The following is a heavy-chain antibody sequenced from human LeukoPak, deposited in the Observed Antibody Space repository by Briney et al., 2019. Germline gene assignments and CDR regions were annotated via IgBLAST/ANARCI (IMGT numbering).Heavy chain of an antibody. Sequence: GGSLRLSCAASGFTFTNYALSWVRQAPGKGLERVSTVSGSAYSTYYADSVKGRFTVFRDNSKNTVDLQMNSLRAEDTAVYYCARYSLSSSKYYYYYMDVWGKGTTVTVSS. J-gene: IGHJ6*03. CDR2: VSGSAYST. CDR1: GFTFTNYA. D-gene: IGHD5/OR15-5a*01. V-gene: IGHV3-23*01. CDR3: ARYSLSSSKYYYYYMDV.